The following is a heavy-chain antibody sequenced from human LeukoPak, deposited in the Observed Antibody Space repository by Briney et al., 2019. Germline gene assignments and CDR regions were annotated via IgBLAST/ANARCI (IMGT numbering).Heavy chain of an antibody. CDR2: IYTSGST. J-gene: IGHJ4*02. D-gene: IGHD5-18*01. V-gene: IGHV4-61*02. Sequence: SQTLSLTCTVSGGSISSGSYYWSWIRQPAGKGLEWIGRIYTSGSTNYNPSLTSRVTISVDTSKSQFSLKLSSVTAADTAVYYCARDRGYSYGDDFDYWGQGTLVTVSS. CDR3: ARDRGYSYGDDFDY. CDR1: GGSISSGSYY.